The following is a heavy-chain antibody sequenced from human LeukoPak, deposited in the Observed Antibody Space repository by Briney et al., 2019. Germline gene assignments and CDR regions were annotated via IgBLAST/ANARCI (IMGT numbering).Heavy chain of an antibody. V-gene: IGHV1-2*02. CDR2: INPNSGGT. CDR1: GYTFTGYY. Sequence: ASVKVSCKASGYTFTGYYMHWVRQAPGQGLEWMGWINPNSGGTNYAQKFRGRVTMTRDTSISTAYMELSRLRSDDTAVYYCARTFGNILTGYYPDYWGQGTLVTVSS. D-gene: IGHD3-9*01. CDR3: ARTFGNILTGYYPDY. J-gene: IGHJ4*02.